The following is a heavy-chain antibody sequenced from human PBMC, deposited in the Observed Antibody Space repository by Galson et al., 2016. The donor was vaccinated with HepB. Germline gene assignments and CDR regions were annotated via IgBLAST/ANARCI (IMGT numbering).Heavy chain of an antibody. CDR2: FRPEDGEG. D-gene: IGHD3-16*01. J-gene: IGHJ4*02. V-gene: IGHV1-24*01. CDR1: GYTVSELS. CDR3: ATDHRVLRMLIFDN. Sequence: SVKVSCKVSGYTVSELSMHWVRQAPGQGLEWMGGFRPEDGEGIYEQTFQGRVTMTEDTSTDTAYMELSSLRSEDTAVYYCATDHRVLRMLIFDNWGQGTLVTVSS.